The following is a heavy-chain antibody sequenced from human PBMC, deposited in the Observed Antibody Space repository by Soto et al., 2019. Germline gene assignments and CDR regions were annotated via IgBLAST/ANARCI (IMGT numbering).Heavy chain of an antibody. J-gene: IGHJ4*02. CDR3: ARNYYDTSGYYYYFDY. Sequence: PGGSLRLSCAASGFTLDDYGMSWVRQAPGKGLEWVSGISSDATSINYADSVKGRFTVSRDNAKNTLYLQMNSLRAEDTAVYYCARNYYDTSGYYYYFDYWGQGTLVTVSS. D-gene: IGHD3-22*01. V-gene: IGHV3-20*04. CDR2: ISSDATSI. CDR1: GFTLDDYG.